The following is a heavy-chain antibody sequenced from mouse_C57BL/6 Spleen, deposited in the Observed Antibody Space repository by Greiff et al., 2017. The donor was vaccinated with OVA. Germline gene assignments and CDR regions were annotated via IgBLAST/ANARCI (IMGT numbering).Heavy chain of an antibody. CDR2: IYPGDGDT. CDR3: ARSYYGSSYDYAMDY. Sequence: VQLQQSGAELVKPGASVKISCKASGYAFSSYWMNWVKQRPGQGLEWIGQIYPGDGDTTYNGKFKGKATLTADKSSSTAYMQLSSLTSEDSAVYFCARSYYGSSYDYAMDYWGQGTSVTVSA. CDR1: GYAFSSYW. J-gene: IGHJ4*01. V-gene: IGHV1-80*01. D-gene: IGHD1-1*01.